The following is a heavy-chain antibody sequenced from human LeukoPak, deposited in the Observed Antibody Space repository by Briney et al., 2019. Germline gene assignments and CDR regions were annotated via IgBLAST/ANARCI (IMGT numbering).Heavy chain of an antibody. D-gene: IGHD6-13*01. J-gene: IGHJ3*02. CDR1: GGSDSSCTYY. V-gene: IGHV4-61*01. CDR2: IYYSGST. Sequence: SETLSLTCIVSGGSDSSCTYYWSWIRQPPGKGLEWIGYIYYSGSTMYNPSLKSRVTISVDTSKNQFSLKLSSVTAADTAVYYCARDRLAAGPLDAFDIWGQGTMVTVSS. CDR3: ARDRLAAGPLDAFDI.